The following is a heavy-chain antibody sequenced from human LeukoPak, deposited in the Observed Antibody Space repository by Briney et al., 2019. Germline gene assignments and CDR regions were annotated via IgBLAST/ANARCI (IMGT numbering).Heavy chain of an antibody. D-gene: IGHD3-3*01. J-gene: IGHJ6*03. Sequence: ASVKVSCKASGYSFSSYDINWVRQATGQGLEWMGWMNPNSGNTGYAQRFQGRVTMTRNKSINTAYMELSSLRSEDTAVYYCARGLWGDFWSGDYYYYYMDVWGKGTTVTVSS. CDR1: GYSFSSYD. CDR2: MNPNSGNT. V-gene: IGHV1-8*01. CDR3: ARGLWGDFWSGDYYYYYMDV.